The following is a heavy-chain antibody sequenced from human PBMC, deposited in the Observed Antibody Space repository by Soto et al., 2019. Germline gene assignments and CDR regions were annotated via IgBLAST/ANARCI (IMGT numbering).Heavy chain of an antibody. D-gene: IGHD6-19*01. V-gene: IGHV3-74*01. CDR2: INGDGSVT. J-gene: IGHJ4*02. CDR3: VRVKETSGWGAFDS. CDR1: GFTFSGFW. Sequence: EVELVESGGGLVQPGGSLRLSCTASGFTFSGFWMHWVRQAPGKGLVWVSRINGDGSVTNYADSVKGRFTISRDNAKNTLYLQMNRLRVEDTAVYYCVRVKETSGWGAFDSWGQGTLVTVSS.